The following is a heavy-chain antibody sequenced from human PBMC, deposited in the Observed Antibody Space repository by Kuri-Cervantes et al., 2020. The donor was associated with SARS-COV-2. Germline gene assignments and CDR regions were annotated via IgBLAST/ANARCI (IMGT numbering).Heavy chain of an antibody. Sequence: SVKVSCKASGGTFSSYAISWVRQAPGQGLEWMGRIIPILGIANYAQKFQGRVTITADKSTSTAYMELSSLRSEDTAVYYCARDLAARLDYYYGMDVWGQGTTVTVS. CDR3: ARDLAARLDYYYGMDV. V-gene: IGHV1-69*04. CDR1: GGTFSSYA. D-gene: IGHD6-6*01. CDR2: IIPILGIA. J-gene: IGHJ6*02.